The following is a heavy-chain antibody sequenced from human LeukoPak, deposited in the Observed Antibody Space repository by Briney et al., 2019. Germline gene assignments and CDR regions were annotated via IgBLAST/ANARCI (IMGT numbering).Heavy chain of an antibody. CDR3: ARVLSDLRDDSFDV. J-gene: IGHJ3*01. CDR1: GFTFSSYG. V-gene: IGHV3-33*01. CDR2: IWYDGSNT. Sequence: QPGRSLRLSCAASGFTFSSYGMHWVRQAPGKGLEWVALIWYDGSNTKYADSVKGRFTISRDNSKNTVYLQVNSLRAEDTAVCYCARVLSDLRDDSFDVWGQGTMVTVSS.